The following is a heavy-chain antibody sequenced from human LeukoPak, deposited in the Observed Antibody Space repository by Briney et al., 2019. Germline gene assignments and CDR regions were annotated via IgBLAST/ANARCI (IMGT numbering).Heavy chain of an antibody. CDR3: ARPNDYGDDY. J-gene: IGHJ4*02. CDR2: FYYSGST. CDR1: GGSINSSSSY. D-gene: IGHD4-17*01. V-gene: IGHV4-39*07. Sequence: SETLSLTCTVSGGSINSSSSYWGWIRQPPGKGLQWIGSFYYSGSTFYNPSLKSRVTISVDTSTNQFSLKLNSVTAADTAVYYCARPNDYGDDYWGQGTLVTVSS.